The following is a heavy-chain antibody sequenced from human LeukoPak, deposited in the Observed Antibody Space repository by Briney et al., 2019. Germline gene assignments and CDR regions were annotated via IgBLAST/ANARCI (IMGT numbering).Heavy chain of an antibody. Sequence: PLETLSLTCAVSGGSISSGGYSGSWIRQPPGKGLEWIGYIYHSGSTYYNPSLKSRVTISVDRSKNQFSLRLSSVTAADTAVYYCATIFVSRGRTAMDVWGQGTTVTVSS. D-gene: IGHD3-3*01. J-gene: IGHJ6*02. CDR3: ATIFVSRGRTAMDV. V-gene: IGHV4-30-2*02. CDR1: GGSISSGGYS. CDR2: IYHSGST.